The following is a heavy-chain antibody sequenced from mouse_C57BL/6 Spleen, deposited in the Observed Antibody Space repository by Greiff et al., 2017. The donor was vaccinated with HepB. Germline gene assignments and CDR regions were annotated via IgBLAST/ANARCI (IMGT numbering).Heavy chain of an antibody. CDR1: GYTFTSYG. D-gene: IGHD1-1*01. Sequence: QVQLQQSGAELARPGASVKLSCKASGYTFTSYGISWVKQRTGQGLVWIGEIYPRSGNTYYNEKFKGKATLTADKSSSTAYMELRSLTSEDSAVYFCARKFGSSYAMDYWGQGTSVTVSS. CDR2: IYPRSGNT. J-gene: IGHJ4*01. CDR3: ARKFGSSYAMDY. V-gene: IGHV1-81*01.